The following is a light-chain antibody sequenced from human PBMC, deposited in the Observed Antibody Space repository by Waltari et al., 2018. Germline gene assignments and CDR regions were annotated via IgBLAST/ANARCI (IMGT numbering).Light chain of an antibody. Sequence: QSALTQPASVSGSPGQSITISCTGTSSDIGGYNYVSWYQQVPGKAPKLMIYDVSNRPPGVSSRFSGSKSVHTASLTISGLQAEDEADYFCSSYMDSSTLELFGGGTSLTVL. CDR3: SSYMDSSTLEL. CDR2: DVS. J-gene: IGLJ2*01. V-gene: IGLV2-14*03. CDR1: SSDIGGYNY.